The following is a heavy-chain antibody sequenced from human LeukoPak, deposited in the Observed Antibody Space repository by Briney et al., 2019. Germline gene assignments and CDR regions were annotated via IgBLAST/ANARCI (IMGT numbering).Heavy chain of an antibody. D-gene: IGHD3-22*01. CDR1: GFTFSSYC. Sequence: PGRSLRLSCAASGFTFSSYCMHWVRQAPGKGLEWVAVISYDGTNKYYADSVKGRFTISRDSSKNTLYLQMSSLTADDTAVYYCAKGVVVIGLSYFDYWGQGTLVTVSS. CDR2: ISYDGTNK. CDR3: AKGVVVIGLSYFDY. V-gene: IGHV3-30*18. J-gene: IGHJ4*02.